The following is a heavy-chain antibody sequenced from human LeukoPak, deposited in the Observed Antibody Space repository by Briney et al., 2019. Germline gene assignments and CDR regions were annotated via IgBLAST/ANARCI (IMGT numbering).Heavy chain of an antibody. CDR2: IYYSGST. CDR1: GGSISSSSYY. Sequence: SETLSLTCTVSGGSISSSSYYWGWIRQPPGKGLEWIGSIYYSGSTYYNPSLKSRVTISVDTSKNQFSLKLSSVTAADTAVYYCARTTRDTAMVQGYHDAFDIWGQGTMVTVSS. CDR3: ARTTRDTAMVQGYHDAFDI. J-gene: IGHJ3*02. V-gene: IGHV4-39*07. D-gene: IGHD5-18*01.